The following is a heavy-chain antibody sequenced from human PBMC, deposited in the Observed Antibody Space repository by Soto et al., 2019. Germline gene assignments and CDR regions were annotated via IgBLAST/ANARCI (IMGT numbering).Heavy chain of an antibody. CDR3: ARMNRDYYYYGMDV. Sequence: SETLSLTCGVSGDSISSSKWWTWVRQTPGNGLEWIGKIDHNGVANYNPSLEGRVTISKDISKNQISLKVTSVAAADSAVYYCARMNRDYYYYGMDVWGQGATVTAP. CDR2: IDHNGVA. J-gene: IGHJ6*02. V-gene: IGHV4-4*02. CDR1: GDSISSSKW.